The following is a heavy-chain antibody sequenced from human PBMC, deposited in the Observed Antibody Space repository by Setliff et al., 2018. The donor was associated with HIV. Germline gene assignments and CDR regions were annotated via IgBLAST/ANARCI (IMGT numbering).Heavy chain of an antibody. CDR3: ARHLGLPDATDYMDV. Sequence: GESLKISCKGSGYSFTSYWIGWVRQMPGEGLEWMGVIYGDGSDPRYSPSFQGQVTISVDKSINTAYLRWTSLKASDTALYYCARHLGLPDATDYMDVWGKGTTVTVSS. CDR2: IYGDGSDP. J-gene: IGHJ6*03. D-gene: IGHD2-2*01. V-gene: IGHV5-51*01. CDR1: GYSFTSYW.